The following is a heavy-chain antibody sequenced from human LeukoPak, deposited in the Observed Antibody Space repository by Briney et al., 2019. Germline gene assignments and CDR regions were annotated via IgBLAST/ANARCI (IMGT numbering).Heavy chain of an antibody. CDR3: ARLQRITMNAFDI. CDR2: IYYSGST. Sequence: SETLSLTCTVSGGSVSSGSYYWSWIRQPPGKGLEWIGCIYYSGSTNYNPSLKSRVTISVDTSKNQFSLKLSSVTAADTAVYYCARLQRITMNAFDIWGQGTMVTVSS. V-gene: IGHV4-61*01. D-gene: IGHD3-22*01. J-gene: IGHJ3*02. CDR1: GGSVSSGSYY.